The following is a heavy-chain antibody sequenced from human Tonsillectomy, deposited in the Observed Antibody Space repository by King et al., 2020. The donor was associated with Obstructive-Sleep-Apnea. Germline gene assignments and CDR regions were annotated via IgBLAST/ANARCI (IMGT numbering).Heavy chain of an antibody. CDR3: AKEGGGSGVYWVDS. Sequence: VQLVESGGGMVQPGGSLRLSCAASGFTFSSYGISWVRQAPGKGLEWVSAINTRGTTFYAGSGGCRFSISRDNPKYTVNLQVNSLRAEDTALYYCAKEGGGSGVYWVDSWGQGTLVTVSS. CDR1: GFTFSSYG. J-gene: IGHJ4*02. CDR2: INTRGTT. V-gene: IGHV3-23*04. D-gene: IGHD3-10*01.